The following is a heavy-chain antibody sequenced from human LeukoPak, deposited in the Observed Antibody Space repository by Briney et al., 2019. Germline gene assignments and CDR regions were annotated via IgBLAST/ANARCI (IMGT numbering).Heavy chain of an antibody. D-gene: IGHD6-19*01. CDR3: ARAVAGGVGHYFDY. V-gene: IGHV4-39*01. CDR2: ISYSGRT. CDR1: GASISSSSYN. Sequence: SETLSLTCTVSGASISSSSYNWGWVRQPPGKGLEWIGSISYSGRTHYNPSLKSRVTMSIDTSKNQFSLKLSSVTAADTAVYYCARAVAGGVGHYFDYWGQGTVVTASS. J-gene: IGHJ4*02.